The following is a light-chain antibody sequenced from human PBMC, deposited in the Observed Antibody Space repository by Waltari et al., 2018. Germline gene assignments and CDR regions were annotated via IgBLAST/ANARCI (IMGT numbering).Light chain of an antibody. CDR1: QSISSY. J-gene: IGKJ5*01. V-gene: IGKV1-39*01. CDR3: QQSYSTSSIT. Sequence: DIQMTQSPSSLSASVGDRVTITCGASQSISSYLNWYQQKPRKAPKLLIYAASSLQSGVPSRFSGSGSGTDFTLTISSLQPEDFATYYCQQSYSTSSITFGQGTRLEIK. CDR2: AAS.